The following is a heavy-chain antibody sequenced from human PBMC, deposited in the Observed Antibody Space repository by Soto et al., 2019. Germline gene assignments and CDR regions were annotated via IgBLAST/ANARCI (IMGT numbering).Heavy chain of an antibody. D-gene: IGHD3-22*01. CDR2: IKTDGTYA. CDR1: GFTFSTYW. J-gene: IGHJ4*02. Sequence: EVQLVESGGDLVQPGGSLRLSCAASGFTFSTYWMHWVRQAPGKGLLWVSRIKTDGTYATYADSVKGRFTISRDYAKNTLYLQMNSLRVEDAAVYYCAAGGSGYYANWGQGTLVTVSS. CDR3: AAGGSGYYAN. V-gene: IGHV3-74*01.